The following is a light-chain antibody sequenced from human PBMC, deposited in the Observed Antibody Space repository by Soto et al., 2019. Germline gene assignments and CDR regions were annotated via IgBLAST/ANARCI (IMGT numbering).Light chain of an antibody. Sequence: QSVLTQPPSMSGTPGQRVTISCSGTTSNVGSNTVNWYQQLPGAAPKLLIYTDNQRPSRVPDRFSGSKSGTSASLAISGLLSEDEADYYCAAWDDCLRAVVFGGGTKLTVL. J-gene: IGLJ2*01. CDR3: AAWDDCLRAVV. CDR1: TSNVGSNT. V-gene: IGLV1-44*01. CDR2: TDN.